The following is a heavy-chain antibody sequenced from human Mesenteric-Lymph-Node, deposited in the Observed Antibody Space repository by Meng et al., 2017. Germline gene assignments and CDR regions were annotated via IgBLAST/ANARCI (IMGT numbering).Heavy chain of an antibody. CDR3: ASSDYYRSDH. CDR2: TSHSGST. V-gene: IGHV4-4*02. Sequence: LQESGSGLVKPSQTLALTCAVSGGSISRSDWWSWFRQPPGKGLEWIGETSHSGSTNYSPSLKSRVTISLDKSKNQLSLKLNSVTAADTAVYYCASSDYYRSDHWGQGTLVTVSS. D-gene: IGHD3-22*01. J-gene: IGHJ4*02. CDR1: GGSISRSDW.